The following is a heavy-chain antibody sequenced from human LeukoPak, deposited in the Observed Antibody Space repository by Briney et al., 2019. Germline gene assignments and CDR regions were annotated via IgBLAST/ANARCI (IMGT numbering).Heavy chain of an antibody. CDR2: LSGST. V-gene: IGHV3-23*01. CDR3: ARAGDAFDI. CDR1: GFTFSSYA. Sequence: GGSLRLSCAASGFTFSSYAMAWVRQAPGKGLEWVSALSGSTYYADSVKGRFTVSRDNSKKTLYLQMNSLRAEDTATYYCARAGDAFDIWGQGTMVTVSS. J-gene: IGHJ3*02.